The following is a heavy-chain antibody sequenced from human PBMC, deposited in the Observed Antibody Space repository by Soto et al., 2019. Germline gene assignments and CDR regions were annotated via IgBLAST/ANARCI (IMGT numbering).Heavy chain of an antibody. J-gene: IGHJ5*02. CDR2: IYSGGST. D-gene: IGHD1-1*01. CDR1: GFTVSSNY. CDR3: ARQYGMNWNPFDP. Sequence: GGSLRLSCAASGFTVSSNYMSWVRQAPGKGLEWVSVIYSGGSTYYADSVKGRFTISRDNSKNTLYLQMNSLRAEDTAVYYCARQYGMNWNPFDPWGQGTLVTVSS. V-gene: IGHV3-53*01.